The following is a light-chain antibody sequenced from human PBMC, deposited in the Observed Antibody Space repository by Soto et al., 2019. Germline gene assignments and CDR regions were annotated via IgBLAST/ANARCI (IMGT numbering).Light chain of an antibody. V-gene: IGLV2-14*01. CDR1: SSDVGDYNY. Sequence: QSVLTQPASVSGSPGQSITISCTGTSSDVGDYNYVSRYQQHPGKAPKLMIYEVSNRPSGVSNRFSGSKSGNTASLTISGLQAEDEADYYCTSYASSITYVFGTGTKLTVL. J-gene: IGLJ1*01. CDR2: EVS. CDR3: TSYASSITYV.